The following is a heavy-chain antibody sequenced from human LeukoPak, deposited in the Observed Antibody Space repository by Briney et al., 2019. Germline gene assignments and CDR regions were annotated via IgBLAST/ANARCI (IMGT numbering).Heavy chain of an antibody. D-gene: IGHD1-26*01. Sequence: TGGNLRCSGAASGFTFSGNALGWVAQGPGKGLKGVSAISGSSGSTDYADPVKVRFTISRDNSKNALYLQMNSLRAEDTAVYYCARDRYSGSYSDIWGQGTMVTVSS. CDR1: GFTFSGNA. CDR2: ISGSSGST. J-gene: IGHJ3*02. CDR3: ARDRYSGSYSDI. V-gene: IGHV3-23*01.